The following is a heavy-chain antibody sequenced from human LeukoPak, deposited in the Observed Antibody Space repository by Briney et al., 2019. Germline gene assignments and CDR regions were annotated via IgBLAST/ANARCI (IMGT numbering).Heavy chain of an antibody. J-gene: IGHJ4*02. CDR1: GFTFDDYA. CDR3: AKDMSGSPWYYFDY. D-gene: IGHD1-26*01. V-gene: IGHV3-9*01. CDR2: ISWNSGSI. Sequence: GRSLRLSCAASGFTFDDYAMHWVRQAPGKGLEWVSGISWNSGSIGYADSVKGRFTISRDNAKNSLYLQMNSLRAEDTALYYCAKDMSGSPWYYFDYWGQGTLVTVSS.